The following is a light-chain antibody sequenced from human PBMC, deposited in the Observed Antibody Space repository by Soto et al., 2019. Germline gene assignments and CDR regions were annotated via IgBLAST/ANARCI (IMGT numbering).Light chain of an antibody. V-gene: IGKV1-27*01. CDR2: AAS. Sequence: DIQMTQSPSSLSESVGDRVTINCRASQGITNYLAWYQQKPGKVPKLLNYAASTLQSGVPSRFSGSESGTDLTLTISSLQPEDVATYYCQKFNIAQLTFGGGTKVDIK. CDR3: QKFNIAQLT. CDR1: QGITNY. J-gene: IGKJ4*01.